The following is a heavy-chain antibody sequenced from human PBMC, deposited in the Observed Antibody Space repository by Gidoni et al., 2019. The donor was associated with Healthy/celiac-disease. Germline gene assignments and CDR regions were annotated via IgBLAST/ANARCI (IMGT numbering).Heavy chain of an antibody. Sequence: QVQLVQSGAEVKKPGASVKVSCKASGYTFTGYYMHWVRQAPGHGLAWMGWINPNSGGTNKAQKFQGRDTMNRYTSISTAYMELSRLGSDDTAVYYCARDPVYCSGGSCHGNGFDPWGQGTLVTVSS. D-gene: IGHD2-15*01. CDR3: ARDPVYCSGGSCHGNGFDP. V-gene: IGHV1-2*02. J-gene: IGHJ5*02. CDR2: INPNSGGT. CDR1: GYTFTGYY.